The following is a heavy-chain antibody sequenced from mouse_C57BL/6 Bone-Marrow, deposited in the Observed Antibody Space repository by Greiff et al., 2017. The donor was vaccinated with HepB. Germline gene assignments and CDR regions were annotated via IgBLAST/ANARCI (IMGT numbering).Heavy chain of an antibody. Sequence: VKLQESGPELVKPGASVKISCKASGYAFSSSWMNWVKQRPGKGLEWIGRIYPGDGDTNYNGKFKGKATLTADKSSSTAYMQLSSLTSEDSAVYFCAREGAIYYGSSYLVFDYWGQGTTLTVSS. CDR2: IYPGDGDT. V-gene: IGHV1-82*01. D-gene: IGHD1-1*01. J-gene: IGHJ2*01. CDR1: GYAFSSSW. CDR3: AREGAIYYGSSYLVFDY.